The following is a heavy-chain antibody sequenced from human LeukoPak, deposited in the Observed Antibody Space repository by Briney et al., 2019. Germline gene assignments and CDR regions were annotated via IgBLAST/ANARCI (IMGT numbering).Heavy chain of an antibody. CDR1: GFTFTSSA. J-gene: IGHJ2*01. D-gene: IGHD3-22*01. V-gene: IGHV1-58*01. Sequence: GASVKVSCKASGFTFTSSAVQWVRQARGQRLEWIGWIVVGSGDTNYAQRFQERVTITRDMSTSTAYMELSSLRSEDTAVYYCAGYDSSSWYFDLWGRGTLVTVSS. CDR2: IVVGSGDT. CDR3: AGYDSSSWYFDL.